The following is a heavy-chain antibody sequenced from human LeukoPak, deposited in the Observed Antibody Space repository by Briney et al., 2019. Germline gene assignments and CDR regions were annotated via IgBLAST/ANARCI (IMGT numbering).Heavy chain of an antibody. J-gene: IGHJ4*02. V-gene: IGHV4-34*01. CDR1: GGSFSGYY. D-gene: IGHD6-13*01. CDR3: ARANPQQQLAFDY. CDR2: INHSGST. Sequence: PSETLSLTYAVYGGSFSGYYWSWIRQPPGKGLEWIGEINHSGSTNYNPSLKSRVTISVDTSKNQFSLKLSSVTAADTAVYYCARANPQQQLAFDYWGQGTLVTVSS.